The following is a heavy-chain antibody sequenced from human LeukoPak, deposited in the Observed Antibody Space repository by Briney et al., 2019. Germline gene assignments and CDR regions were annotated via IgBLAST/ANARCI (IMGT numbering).Heavy chain of an antibody. V-gene: IGHV3-33*01. D-gene: IGHD3-3*01. Sequence: GGSPRLSCAASGFTFSSYGMHWVRQAPGKGLEWVAVIWYDGSNKYYADSVKGRFTISRDNSKNTLYLQMNSLRAEDTAVYYCARPYYDFWSGYLDYFDYWGQGTLVTVSS. CDR2: IWYDGSNK. J-gene: IGHJ4*02. CDR3: ARPYYDFWSGYLDYFDY. CDR1: GFTFSSYG.